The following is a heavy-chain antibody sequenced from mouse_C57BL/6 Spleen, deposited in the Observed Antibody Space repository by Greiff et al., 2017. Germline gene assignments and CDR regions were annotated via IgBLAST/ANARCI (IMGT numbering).Heavy chain of an antibody. D-gene: IGHD1-1*01. Sequence: EVKLVESGGGLVKPGGSLKLSCAASGFTFSSYAMSWVRQTPEKRLEWVATISDGGRYTYYPDNVKGRFTISRDNAKNNLYLQMSHLKSEDTAMYYCAKDPYYYGSSYEGAMDYWGQGTSVTVAS. CDR2: ISDGGRYT. CDR1: GFTFSSYA. CDR3: AKDPYYYGSSYEGAMDY. J-gene: IGHJ4*01. V-gene: IGHV5-4*01.